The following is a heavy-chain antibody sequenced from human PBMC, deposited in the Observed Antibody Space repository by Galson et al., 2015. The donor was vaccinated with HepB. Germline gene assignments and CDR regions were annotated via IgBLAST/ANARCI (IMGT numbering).Heavy chain of an antibody. V-gene: IGHV3-48*03. CDR3: AASYPFGHGYFDY. CDR1: GFTFSSYD. CDR2: LSSSDNTM. Sequence: SLRPSCAASGFTFSSYDFHWVRQAPGKGLEWVSCLSSSDNTMFYADSVKGRFTISKDSAQNSLFLDMNTLRAEDTAFYYCAASYPFGHGYFDYWGQGTLVTVSS. J-gene: IGHJ4*02. D-gene: IGHD2-2*02.